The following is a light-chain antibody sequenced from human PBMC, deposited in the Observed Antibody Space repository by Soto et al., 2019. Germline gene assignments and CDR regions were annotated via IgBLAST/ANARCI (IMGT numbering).Light chain of an antibody. CDR1: QGINSY. CDR3: QHYSTVWA. Sequence: DIQMTQSPSSLSASVGDRVTITCRASQGINSYLAWYQQKPGKAPNVLIYDASTLESGVPSRFSGSGSGTEFTLTISSLQPEDFATYYCQHYSTVWAFGQGTKVDIK. J-gene: IGKJ1*01. CDR2: DAS. V-gene: IGKV1-9*01.